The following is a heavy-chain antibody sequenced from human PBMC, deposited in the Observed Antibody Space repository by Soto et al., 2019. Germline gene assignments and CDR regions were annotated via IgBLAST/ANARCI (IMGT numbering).Heavy chain of an antibody. V-gene: IGHV1-46*01. CDR2: FTPCGGSA. D-gene: IGHD6-19*01. J-gene: IGHJ4*02. Sequence: QVQLVQSGAEVKKPGASVKVSCRAYGYTFTSYSMHWVRQAPGQGLQWLGLFTPCGGSASYAQKFQGRVTMTRDTSTSTVYRELSSLRSEDTAVYYCARDGRSSYSSGWYYFDYWGQGNLVTVSS. CDR3: ARDGRSSYSSGWYYFDY. CDR1: GYTFTSYS.